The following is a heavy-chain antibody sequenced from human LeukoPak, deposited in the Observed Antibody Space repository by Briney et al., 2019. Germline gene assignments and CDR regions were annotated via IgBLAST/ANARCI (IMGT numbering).Heavy chain of an antibody. J-gene: IGHJ6*03. CDR1: GGSISNYY. Sequence: PSETLSLTCTVSGGSISNYYWSWIRQPPGKGLEWIGYICYSGSTNYNPSLKSRVTISVDTSKNQFSLKLSSVTAADTAVYYCARAVVTIFGVVTRYYYYYMDVWGKGTTVTVSS. D-gene: IGHD3-3*01. CDR2: ICYSGST. CDR3: ARAVVTIFGVVTRYYYYYMDV. V-gene: IGHV4-59*01.